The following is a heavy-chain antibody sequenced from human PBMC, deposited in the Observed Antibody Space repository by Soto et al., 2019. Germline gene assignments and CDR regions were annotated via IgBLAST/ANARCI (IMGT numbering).Heavy chain of an antibody. CDR3: ACNSPGSSWYFQYYYGMDV. D-gene: IGHD6-13*01. CDR1: GGSISSGGYY. V-gene: IGHV4-31*03. CDR2: IYYSGST. Sequence: PSETLSLTCTVSGGSISSGGYYWSWIRQHPGKGLEWIGYIYYSGSTYYNPSLKSRVTISVDTSKNQFSLKLSSVTAADTAVYYCACNSPGSSWYFQYYYGMDVWGQGTTVTVSS. J-gene: IGHJ6*02.